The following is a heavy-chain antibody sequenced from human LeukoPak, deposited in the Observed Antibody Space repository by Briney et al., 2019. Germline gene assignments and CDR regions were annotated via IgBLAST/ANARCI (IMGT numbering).Heavy chain of an antibody. D-gene: IGHD1-26*01. Sequence: GGSLRLSCVDSGFTFSDYSMNWVRQAPGKGLEWVSYITGSSSTIYYADSVKGRFTTSRDNVKKSLYLQLNGLRDEDTAVYYCARSVGHFDYWGQGTLVTVSS. V-gene: IGHV3-48*02. CDR1: GFTFSDYS. CDR3: ARSVGHFDY. J-gene: IGHJ4*02. CDR2: ITGSSSTI.